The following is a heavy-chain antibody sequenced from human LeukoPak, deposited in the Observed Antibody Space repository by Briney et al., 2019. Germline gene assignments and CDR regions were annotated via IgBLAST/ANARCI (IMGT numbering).Heavy chain of an antibody. V-gene: IGHV4-34*01. CDR1: GVSFSGYY. CDR2: INHSGST. Sequence: PSETLSLTCAVYGVSFSGYYWSWIRQPPGKGLEWIGEINHSGSTNYNPSLKSRVTISVDTSKNQFSLKLSSVTAADTAVYYCARRGPRGYYDILTGYYRSNWFDPWGQGTLVTVSS. J-gene: IGHJ5*02. CDR3: ARRGPRGYYDILTGYYRSNWFDP. D-gene: IGHD3-9*01.